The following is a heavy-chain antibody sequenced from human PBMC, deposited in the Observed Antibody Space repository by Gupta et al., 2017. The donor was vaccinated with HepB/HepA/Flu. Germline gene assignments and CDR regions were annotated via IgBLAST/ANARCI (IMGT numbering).Heavy chain of an antibody. D-gene: IGHD3-10*01. CDR2: INAGNGNT. CDR1: GYTFNTYH. J-gene: IGHJ4*02. Sequence: QVQLVQSAAEVKKPGASVKVSCKASGYTFNTYHILWFRQAPGQRLEWMGWINAGNGNTKYSQKFQGRVTITRDTSASTSYMELSSLSSEDTAVYYCARGDGSGSYPYWGQGTLVTVSS. CDR3: ARGDGSGSYPY. V-gene: IGHV1-3*01.